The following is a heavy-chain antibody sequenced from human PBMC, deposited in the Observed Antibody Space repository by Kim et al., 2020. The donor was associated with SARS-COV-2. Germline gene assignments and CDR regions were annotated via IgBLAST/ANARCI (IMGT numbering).Heavy chain of an antibody. CDR2: ISGSGIST. J-gene: IGHJ4*02. V-gene: IGHV3-23*01. CDR1: GFTFSIYA. D-gene: IGHD3-3*01. CDR3: AKDDSYYDCWSGYYPRQLDY. Sequence: GGSLRLSCAASGFTFSIYAMSWVRQAPGKGLEWVSAISGSGISTYYAGSVKGRFTISRDNSKNTRYLQMNSLRAEDTAVYYCAKDDSYYDCWSGYYPRQLDYWGQGTLVTVSS.